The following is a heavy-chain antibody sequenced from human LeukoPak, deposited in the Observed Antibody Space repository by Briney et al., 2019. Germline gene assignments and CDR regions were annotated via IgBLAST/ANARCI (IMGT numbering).Heavy chain of an antibody. J-gene: IGHJ5*02. Sequence: PSETLSLTCTVSGGSISSGGYYWGWIRQHPGKGLEWIGYIYYSGSTYYNPSLKSRVTISVDTSKNQFSLKLSSVTAADTAVYCARGARAAAGTFWFDPWGQGTLVTVSS. CDR1: GGSISSGGYY. CDR3: ARGARAAAGTFWFDP. D-gene: IGHD6-13*01. V-gene: IGHV4-31*03. CDR2: IYYSGST.